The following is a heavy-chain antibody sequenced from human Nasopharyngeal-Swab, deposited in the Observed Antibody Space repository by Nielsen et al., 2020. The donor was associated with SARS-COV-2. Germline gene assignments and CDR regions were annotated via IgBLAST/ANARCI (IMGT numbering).Heavy chain of an antibody. CDR3: AREVALYGMDV. V-gene: IGHV3-33*01. J-gene: IGHJ6*02. Sequence: GGSLRLSCEASGFTFSSYGMHWVRQAPGKGLEWVAVIWYDGSNKYYADSVKGRFTISRDNSKNTLYLQMNSLRAEDTAVYYCAREVALYGMDVWGQGTTVTVSS. CDR2: IWYDGSNK. D-gene: IGHD2-15*01. CDR1: GFTFSSYG.